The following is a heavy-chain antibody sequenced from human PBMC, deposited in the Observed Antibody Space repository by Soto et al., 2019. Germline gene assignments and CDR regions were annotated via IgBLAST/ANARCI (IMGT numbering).Heavy chain of an antibody. V-gene: IGHV3-30*09. CDR2: ISYDGNNQ. D-gene: IGHD3-22*01. Sequence: QVQLVESGGGVVQPGRSLRLSCAASGFTFNNYAMHWVRQAPGKGLEWVAVISYDGNNQYYADSVKGRLAISRDNSKNTLYLQMNSLRDEDTAVYYCARDRVYYYDSSGYYNFEYWGQGSLVTVSS. J-gene: IGHJ4*02. CDR3: ARDRVYYYDSSGYYNFEY. CDR1: GFTFNNYA.